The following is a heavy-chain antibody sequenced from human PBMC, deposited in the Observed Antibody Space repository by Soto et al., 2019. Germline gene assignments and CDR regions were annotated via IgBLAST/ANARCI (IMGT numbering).Heavy chain of an antibody. Sequence: GAYPRPAGAASGVPFRRWTGSWVRQAPGKGLEWVSAISGGGGGTYYADSVKGRFTISRDNSKNTLYLQMNSLRAEDTAVYYCANRQVVAAPYWGQGTLVTVSS. CDR3: ANRQVVAAPY. D-gene: IGHD2-15*01. CDR2: ISGGGGGT. V-gene: IGHV3-23*01. CDR1: GVPFRRWT. J-gene: IGHJ4*02.